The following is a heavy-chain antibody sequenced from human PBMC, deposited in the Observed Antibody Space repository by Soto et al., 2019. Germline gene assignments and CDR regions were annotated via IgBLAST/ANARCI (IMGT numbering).Heavy chain of an antibody. D-gene: IGHD3-10*01. Sequence: ASVKVSCKASGYTFTSYTVHWVRQAPGQRLEWMGWINAGNGNAKYSQKFQGRVTITRDTSASTAYMELSSLRSEDTAVYYCARSLVRGVNISPFDPWGQGTLVTVSS. CDR3: ARSLVRGVNISPFDP. CDR2: INAGNGNA. V-gene: IGHV1-3*01. CDR1: GYTFTSYT. J-gene: IGHJ5*02.